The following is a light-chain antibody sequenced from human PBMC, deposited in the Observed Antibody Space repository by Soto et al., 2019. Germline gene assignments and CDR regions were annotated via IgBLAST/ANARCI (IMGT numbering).Light chain of an antibody. CDR2: SNN. CDR1: SSNIGSNT. V-gene: IGLV1-44*01. J-gene: IGLJ2*01. CDR3: CSYAGSNPGV. Sequence: QSVLTQPPSASGTPGQRVTISCSGSSSNIGSNTVNWYQQLPGTAPKLLIYSNNQRPSGVPDRFSGSKSGTSASLAISGLQAEDEADYYCCSYAGSNPGVFGGGTKLTVL.